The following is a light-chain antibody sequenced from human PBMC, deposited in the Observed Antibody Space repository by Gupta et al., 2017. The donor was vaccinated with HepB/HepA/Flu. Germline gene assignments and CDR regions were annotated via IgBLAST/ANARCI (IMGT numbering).Light chain of an antibody. J-gene: IGKJ1*01. CDR1: QSISSY. CDR3: QQSYSTPRT. Sequence: DIQVTQSPSSLSASVGDRVTITCRASQSISSYLYWYQQKPGKAPKLLIYAASSLQSGVPARFSGSGSGTDFTLTISSLQPEDFATYYCQQSYSTPRTFGQGTKVEIK. V-gene: IGKV1-39*01. CDR2: AAS.